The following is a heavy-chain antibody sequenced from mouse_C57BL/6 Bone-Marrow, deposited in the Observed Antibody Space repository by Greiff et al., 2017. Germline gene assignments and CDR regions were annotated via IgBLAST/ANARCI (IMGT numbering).Heavy chain of an antibody. D-gene: IGHD2-2*01. Sequence: VQLQQSGPELVKPGDSVKISCKASGYSFTGYFMTWVMQSHGKSLEWIGRINPYNGDTFYNQKFKGKATLTVDKSSSTAHMQLRSLTSEDSAVYYCARSRWLRAMDYWGQGTSVTVSS. V-gene: IGHV1-20*01. CDR1: GYSFTGYF. J-gene: IGHJ4*01. CDR2: INPYNGDT. CDR3: ARSRWLRAMDY.